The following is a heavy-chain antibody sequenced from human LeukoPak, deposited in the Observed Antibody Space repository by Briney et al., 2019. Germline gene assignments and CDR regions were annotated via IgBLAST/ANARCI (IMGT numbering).Heavy chain of an antibody. CDR2: ISESGSST. J-gene: IGHJ4*02. V-gene: IGHV3-23*01. CDR1: GFTFSSYA. CDR3: AKDHGFPRSGWNPLFDY. D-gene: IGHD6-19*01. Sequence: GSLRLSCAASGFTFSSYAMSWVRQAPGKGLEWVSTISESGSSTYNADSVKGRFTISRDNSKNTLILQMNNLRAEDTAVYYCAKDHGFPRSGWNPLFDYWGQGTLVTVSS.